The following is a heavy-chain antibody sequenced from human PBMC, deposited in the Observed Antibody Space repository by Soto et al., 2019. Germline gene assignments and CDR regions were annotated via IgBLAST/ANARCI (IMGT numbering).Heavy chain of an antibody. V-gene: IGHV3-23*01. D-gene: IGHD2-8*01. CDR3: AKTRGAMIYAISVYGMEV. J-gene: IGHJ6*02. Sequence: EVQLLESGGGFIHPGGSLRLSCAASGFSFSSFAMNWVRQAPGKGLAWVSIISGSADSTFYADYVKGRFTISRDNSTRTLYLQINSLRAEDTAVYYCAKTRGAMIYAISVYGMEVWCQGTTVTVSS. CDR2: ISGSADST. CDR1: GFSFSSFA.